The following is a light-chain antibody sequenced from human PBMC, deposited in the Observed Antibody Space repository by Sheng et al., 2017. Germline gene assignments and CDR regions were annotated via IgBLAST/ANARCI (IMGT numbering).Light chain of an antibody. Sequence: DIVMTQSPLSLPVTPGEPASISCRSSESLHTYVDWYLQKPGQPPQLLIYMSSIRASGVPDRFSGSGSDTDFTLKISRVEADDVGVYYCMQALQTALTFGGGTEGGDQT. CDR2: MSS. V-gene: IGKV2-28*01. J-gene: IGKJ4*01. CDR1: ESLHTY. CDR3: MQALQTALT.